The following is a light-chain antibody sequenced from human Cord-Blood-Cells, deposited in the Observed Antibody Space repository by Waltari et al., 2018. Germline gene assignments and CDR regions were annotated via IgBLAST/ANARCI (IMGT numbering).Light chain of an antibody. V-gene: IGKV1-27*01. Sequence: DIQMTHSPSSLSASVGDSVTITCRASQGMSNYLARYQQKPGKGPKLLLYAASTLQSGVPSRFSGSGSGTDFTLTISSLQPEDVATYYCEKYNSAPWTFGQGTKVEIK. CDR2: AAS. J-gene: IGKJ1*01. CDR3: EKYNSAPWT. CDR1: QGMSNY.